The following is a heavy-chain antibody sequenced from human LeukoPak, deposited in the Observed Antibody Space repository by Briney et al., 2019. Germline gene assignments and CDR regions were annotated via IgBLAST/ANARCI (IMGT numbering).Heavy chain of an antibody. Sequence: SETLSLTCTVSGGSISSSSYYWGWIRQPPGKGLEWIGEINHSGSTNYNPSLKSRVTISVDTSKNQFSLKLSSVTAADTAVYYCARSGDFWSGYFDYWGQGTLVAVSS. CDR2: INHSGST. CDR3: ARSGDFWSGYFDY. J-gene: IGHJ4*02. CDR1: GGSISSSSYY. D-gene: IGHD3-3*01. V-gene: IGHV4-39*07.